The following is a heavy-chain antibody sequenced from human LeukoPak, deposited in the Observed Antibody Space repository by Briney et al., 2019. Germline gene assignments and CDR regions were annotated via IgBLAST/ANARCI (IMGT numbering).Heavy chain of an antibody. CDR2: INHSGST. Sequence: SETLSLTCAVYGGSFSGYYWNWIRQPPGKGLEWIGEINHSGSTNYNPSLKSRVTISVDTSKNQFSLKLSSVTAADTAVYYCARNRQWLVAIDYWGQGTLVTVSS. CDR3: ARNRQWLVAIDY. V-gene: IGHV4-34*01. CDR1: GGSFSGYY. D-gene: IGHD6-19*01. J-gene: IGHJ4*02.